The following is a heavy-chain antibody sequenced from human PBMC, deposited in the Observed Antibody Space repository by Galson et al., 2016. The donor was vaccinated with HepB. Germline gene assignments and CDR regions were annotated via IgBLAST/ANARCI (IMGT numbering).Heavy chain of an antibody. D-gene: IGHD1-26*01. CDR3: ARDCGPYSGKYSCSHY. CDR1: GYTFFNYG. V-gene: IGHV1-18*01. J-gene: IGHJ4*02. Sequence: SVKVSCKASGYTFFNYGVTWVRQAPGQGLEWMGWISPYHVRTNYAQNLQGRVTLTTDTSTSTAYMELRSLRSGDTAIYYCARDCGPYSGKYSCSHYWGQGTLVTVSS. CDR2: ISPYHVRT.